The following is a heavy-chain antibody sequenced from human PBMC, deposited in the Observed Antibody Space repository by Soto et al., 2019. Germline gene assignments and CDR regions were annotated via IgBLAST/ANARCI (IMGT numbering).Heavy chain of an antibody. D-gene: IGHD4-17*01. J-gene: IGHJ6*02. CDR1: GGTFSSYA. CDR2: IIPIFGTA. Sequence: QVQLVQSGAEVKKPGSSVKVSCKASGGTFSSYAISWVRQAPGQGLEWMGGIIPIFGTANYAQKFQGRVTITADESTSTAYMELISLRSEDTAVYYCASPGEGFDYGGRIYYYYGMDVWGQGTTVTVSS. V-gene: IGHV1-69*01. CDR3: ASPGEGFDYGGRIYYYYGMDV.